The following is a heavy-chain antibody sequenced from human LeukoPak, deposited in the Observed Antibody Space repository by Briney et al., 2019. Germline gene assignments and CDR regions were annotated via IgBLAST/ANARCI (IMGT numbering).Heavy chain of an antibody. Sequence: SETLSLTCTVYGGSISSSSYYWGWIRQPPGKGLEWIGSIYYSGSTYYNPSLKSRVTISVDTSKNQFSLKLSSVTAADTAVYYCARHPQWLVRGWFDPWGQGTLVTVSS. V-gene: IGHV4-39*01. J-gene: IGHJ5*02. CDR1: GGSISSSSYY. D-gene: IGHD6-19*01. CDR3: ARHPQWLVRGWFDP. CDR2: IYYSGST.